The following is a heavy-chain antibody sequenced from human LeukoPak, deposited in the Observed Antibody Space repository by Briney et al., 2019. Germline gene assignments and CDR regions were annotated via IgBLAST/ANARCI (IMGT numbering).Heavy chain of an antibody. Sequence: GRSLRLSCAASGFTFSSYGMHWVRQAPGKGLEWVAVISYDGSNKYYADSVKGRFTISRDNAKNSLYLQMNSLRAEDTAVYYCARLYCSSTSCYWGFDYWGQGTLVTVSS. V-gene: IGHV3-30*03. CDR2: ISYDGSNK. D-gene: IGHD2-2*01. J-gene: IGHJ4*02. CDR1: GFTFSSYG. CDR3: ARLYCSSTSCYWGFDY.